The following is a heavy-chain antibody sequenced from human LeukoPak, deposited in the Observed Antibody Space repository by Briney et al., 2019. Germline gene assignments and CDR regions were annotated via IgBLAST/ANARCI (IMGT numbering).Heavy chain of an antibody. CDR3: ARHPNPIFGVVTSLLEPSLSRWFDP. J-gene: IGHJ5*02. Sequence: ASVKVSCKASGYTFTSYGISWVRQAPGQGLEWMGWISAYNGNTNYAQKLQGRVTMTTDTSTSTAYMELRSLRSDDTAVYYCARHPNPIFGVVTSLLEPSLSRWFDPWGQGTLVTVSS. V-gene: IGHV1-18*01. CDR1: GYTFTSYG. CDR2: ISAYNGNT. D-gene: IGHD3-3*01.